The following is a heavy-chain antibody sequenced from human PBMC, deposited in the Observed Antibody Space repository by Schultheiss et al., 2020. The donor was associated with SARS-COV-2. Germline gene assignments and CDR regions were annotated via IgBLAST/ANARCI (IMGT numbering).Heavy chain of an antibody. Sequence: GGSLRLSCAASGFTFSSYAMSWVRQAPGKGLEWVSSISGTDDDTYYADSVTGRFALSSDSSKNTLYLQMNSLRAEDTAVYYCARGRNNGAFYFDYWGQGTLVTVSS. V-gene: IGHV3-23*01. J-gene: IGHJ4*02. CDR2: ISGTDDDT. CDR3: ARGRNNGAFYFDY. CDR1: GFTFSSYA. D-gene: IGHD1/OR15-1a*01.